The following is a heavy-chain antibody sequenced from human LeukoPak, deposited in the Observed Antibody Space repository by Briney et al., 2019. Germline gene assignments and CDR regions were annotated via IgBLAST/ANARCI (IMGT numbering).Heavy chain of an antibody. J-gene: IGHJ4*02. V-gene: IGHV3-74*03. Sequence: GGSLRLSCAASGFTFSDYWVHWVRQAPGKGLVWVSRINRDGSTTKYADSVKGRFTVSRDNARNTLNLQMNSLRAEDTAVYYCARDKKSGESSEIDYWGQGTLVTVSS. D-gene: IGHD3-10*01. CDR1: GFTFSDYW. CDR2: INRDGSTT. CDR3: ARDKKSGESSEIDY.